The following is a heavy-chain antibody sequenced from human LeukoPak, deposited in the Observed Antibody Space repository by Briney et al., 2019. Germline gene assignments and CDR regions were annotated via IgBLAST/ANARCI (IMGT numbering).Heavy chain of an antibody. J-gene: IGHJ4*02. CDR1: GGSISSGGYS. V-gene: IGHV4-30-2*01. CDR2: INHSGST. CDR3: ARGPKPDYGDYVGFDY. Sequence: YPSQTLSLTCAVSGGSISSGGYSWSWIRQPPGKGLEWIGEINHSGSTNYNPSLKSRVTISVDTSKNQFSLKLSSVTAADTAVYYCARGPKPDYGDYVGFDYWGQGTLVTVSS. D-gene: IGHD4-17*01.